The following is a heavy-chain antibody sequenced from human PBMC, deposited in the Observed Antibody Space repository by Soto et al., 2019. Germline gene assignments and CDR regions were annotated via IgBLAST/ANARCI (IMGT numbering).Heavy chain of an antibody. Sequence: PGGSLRLSCTASGFTFSDYYMNWVRQAPGKGLDWISYISSSSSTIYYADSVKGRFTISRDNAKNSLYLQMNSLTDDDTAMYYCARGGTIAVTTIGDYWGQGTLVTVSS. CDR1: GFTFSDYY. V-gene: IGHV3-48*02. CDR3: ARGGTIAVTTIGDY. J-gene: IGHJ4*01. D-gene: IGHD5-12*01. CDR2: ISSSSSTI.